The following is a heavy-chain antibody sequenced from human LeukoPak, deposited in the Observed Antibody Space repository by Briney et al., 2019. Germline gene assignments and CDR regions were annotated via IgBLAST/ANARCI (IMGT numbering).Heavy chain of an antibody. CDR2: IHHSGST. J-gene: IGHJ5*02. D-gene: IGHD2-2*01. V-gene: IGHV4-39*07. CDR3: ARVLGYCSSTSCRNWFDP. CDR1: GGSISSSSYY. Sequence: PSETLSLTCTVSGGSISSSSYYWGWIRQPPGKGLEWIGNIHHSGSTYYNPSLKSRVTISVDTSKNQFSLKLSSVTAADTAVYYCARVLGYCSSTSCRNWFDPWGQGTLVTVSS.